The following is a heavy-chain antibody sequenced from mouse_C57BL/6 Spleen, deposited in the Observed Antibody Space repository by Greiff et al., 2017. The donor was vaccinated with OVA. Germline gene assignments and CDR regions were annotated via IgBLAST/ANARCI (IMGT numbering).Heavy chain of an antibody. Sequence: EVKVVESGGGLVKPGGSLKLSCAASGFTFSDYGMHWVRQAPEKGLEWVAYISSGSSTIYYADTVKGRFTISRDNAKNTLFLQMTSLRSEDTAMYYCARELITTVVAYYAMDYWGQGTSVTVSS. CDR3: ARELITTVVAYYAMDY. CDR1: GFTFSDYG. J-gene: IGHJ4*01. D-gene: IGHD1-1*01. V-gene: IGHV5-17*01. CDR2: ISSGSSTI.